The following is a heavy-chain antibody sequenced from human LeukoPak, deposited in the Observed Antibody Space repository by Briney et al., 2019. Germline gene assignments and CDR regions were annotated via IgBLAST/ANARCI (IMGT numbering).Heavy chain of an antibody. CDR3: ARAHYDFWSGYYYYYFGRDG. CDR1: RYTLTSYG. D-gene: IGHD3-3*01. CDR2: ISDYNGNT. Sequence: AAVKVSCKASRYTLTSYGISWVRQAPGQGLEWMGWISDYNGNTNYAQKLQGRVTMTTGTSTSTAYMELRSLRSDDTAVYYCARAHYDFWSGYYYYYFGRDGWGQGTTVTVSS. V-gene: IGHV1-18*01. J-gene: IGHJ6*01.